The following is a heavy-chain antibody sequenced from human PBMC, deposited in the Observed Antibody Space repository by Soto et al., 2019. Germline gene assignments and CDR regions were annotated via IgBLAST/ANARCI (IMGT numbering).Heavy chain of an antibody. J-gene: IGHJ4*02. CDR1: GFTFSTYP. Sequence: GGSLRLSCAATGFTFSTYPLNWIRQTPGKGLEWVSRSAGSGGPTYYADSVKGRFTMSRDNSKNTVFLQMNSLRAEDTAMYYCVKEGFIWIGELLPGYYFDYWGPGALVTVSS. D-gene: IGHD3-10*01. V-gene: IGHV3-23*01. CDR3: VKEGFIWIGELLPGYYFDY. CDR2: SAGSGGPT.